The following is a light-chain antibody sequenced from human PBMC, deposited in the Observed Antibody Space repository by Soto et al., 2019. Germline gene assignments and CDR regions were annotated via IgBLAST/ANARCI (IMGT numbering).Light chain of an antibody. Sequence: IPTPGGHFRLQEAVRNIVRATCGASQSIDRWLAWYQQRPGKAPKILIYHASSLETGVPSRFSGSGAGTEFTLTISSLQPDDLATYYCQHYNSYSEAFGQGTKVDI. CDR2: HAS. J-gene: IGKJ1*01. CDR3: QHYNSYSEA. CDR1: QSIDRW. V-gene: IGKV1-5*01.